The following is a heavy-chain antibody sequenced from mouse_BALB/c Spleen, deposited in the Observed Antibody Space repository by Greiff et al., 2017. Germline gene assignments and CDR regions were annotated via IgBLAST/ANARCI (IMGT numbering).Heavy chain of an antibody. D-gene: IGHD1-2*01. CDR3: ARGSVITTARWFAY. V-gene: IGHV1-12*01. CDR1: GYTFTSYN. Sequence: QVQLQQPGAELVKPGASVKMSCKASGYTFTSYNMHWVKQTPGQGLEWIGAIYPGNGDTSYNQKFKGKATLTADKSSSTAYMQLSSLTSEDSAVYYCARGSVITTARWFAYWGQGTLVTVSA. J-gene: IGHJ3*01. CDR2: IYPGNGDT.